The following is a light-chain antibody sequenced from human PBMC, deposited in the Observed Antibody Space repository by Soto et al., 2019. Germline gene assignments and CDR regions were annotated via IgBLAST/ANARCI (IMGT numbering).Light chain of an antibody. V-gene: IGLV2-8*01. CDR1: SSDVGGYNY. CDR3: SSYAGSNNFV. J-gene: IGLJ1*01. CDR2: EVS. Sequence: QSVLTQPPSASGSPGQSVTISCTGTSSDVGGYNYVSWYQQHPGKAPKLMIYEVSKRPSGVPDRFSGSKSGNTASLTVSGLQAEDEADYYCSSYAGSNNFVFVTGTKVIV.